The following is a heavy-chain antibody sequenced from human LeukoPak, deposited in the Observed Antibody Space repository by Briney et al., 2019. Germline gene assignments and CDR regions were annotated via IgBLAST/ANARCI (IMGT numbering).Heavy chain of an antibody. Sequence: ASVKVSCKASGYTFTGYCMHWVRQAPGQGLEWMGWINPNSGGTNYAQKFQGRVTMTRDTSISTAYMELSRLRSDDTAVYYCARFPVPPPSKYYYDSSDIWGQGTMVTVSS. J-gene: IGHJ3*02. D-gene: IGHD3-22*01. CDR3: ARFPVPPPSKYYYDSSDI. CDR2: INPNSGGT. CDR1: GYTFTGYC. V-gene: IGHV1-2*02.